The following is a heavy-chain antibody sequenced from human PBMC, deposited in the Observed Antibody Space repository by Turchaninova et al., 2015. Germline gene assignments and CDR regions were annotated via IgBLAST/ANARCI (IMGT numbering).Heavy chain of an antibody. J-gene: IGHJ4*02. CDR3: ARGDGAFDY. CDR2: IKHSGRT. D-gene: IGHD1-26*01. V-gene: IGHV4-34*01. CDR1: GGSFSGYY. Sequence: QVQLQQWGAGLLKPPETLSLTCAVYGGSFSGYYWSWIRQPPGKGLEWIGEIKHSGRTNYNPSLKSRGTISVDTSKNQFSLKLSSVTAADTAVYYCARGDGAFDYWGQGTLVTVSS.